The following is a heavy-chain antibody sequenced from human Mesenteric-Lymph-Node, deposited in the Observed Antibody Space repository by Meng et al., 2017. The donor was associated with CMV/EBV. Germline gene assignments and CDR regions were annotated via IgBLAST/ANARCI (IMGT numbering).Heavy chain of an antibody. D-gene: IGHD1-1*01. CDR2: ISWNSGSI. CDR1: GFTFDDYA. V-gene: IGHV3-9*01. CDR3: AKDPSHVGTDAFDI. Sequence: GGSLRLSCAASGFTFDDYAMHWVRQAPGKGLEWVSGISWNSGSIGYADSVKGRFTISRDNAKNSLYLQMNSLRAEDTALYYCAKDPSHVGTDAFDIWGQGTMVTVSS. J-gene: IGHJ3*02.